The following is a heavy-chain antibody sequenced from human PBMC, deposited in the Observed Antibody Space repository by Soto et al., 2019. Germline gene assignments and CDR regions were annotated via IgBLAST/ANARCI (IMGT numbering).Heavy chain of an antibody. CDR2: ISSSSSYI. Sequence: LRLSCAASGFTFSSYSMNWVRQAPGKGLEWVSSISSSSSYIYYADSVKGRFTISRDNAKNSLYLQMNSLRAEDTAVYYCARRPSSYDILTGYDWFDPWGQGTLVTVSS. D-gene: IGHD3-9*01. V-gene: IGHV3-21*01. CDR3: ARRPSSYDILTGYDWFDP. CDR1: GFTFSSYS. J-gene: IGHJ5*02.